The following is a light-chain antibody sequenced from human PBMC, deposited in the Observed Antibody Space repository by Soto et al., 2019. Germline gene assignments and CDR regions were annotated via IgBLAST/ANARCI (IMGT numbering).Light chain of an antibody. CDR1: QAISSY. J-gene: IGKJ1*01. CDR2: AAS. Sequence: AIRMTQSPSSLSASTGDRVTITCRASQAISSYLAWYQQKPGKAPNLLIYAASTLQTGVPSRFSGSGSGTDFTLTISCLQSEDFATYYCQQYYNNPQTFGQGTKVEIK. V-gene: IGKV1-8*01. CDR3: QQYYNNPQT.